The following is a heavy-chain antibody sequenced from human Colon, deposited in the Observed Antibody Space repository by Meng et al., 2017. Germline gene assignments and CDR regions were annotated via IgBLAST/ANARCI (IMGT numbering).Heavy chain of an antibody. CDR1: GFTFSSFWM. Sequence: ESLKISCAASGFTFSSFWMSWIRLAPGKGLEWIGSINHSGTTYYNPSLKSRVTISLDTSKNQSSLEVNSVTAADTAVYYCARDGSGRGHYWGQGTLVTVSS. CDR3: ARDGSGRGHY. V-gene: IGHV4-38-2*01. CDR2: INHSGTT. D-gene: IGHD6-19*01. J-gene: IGHJ4*02.